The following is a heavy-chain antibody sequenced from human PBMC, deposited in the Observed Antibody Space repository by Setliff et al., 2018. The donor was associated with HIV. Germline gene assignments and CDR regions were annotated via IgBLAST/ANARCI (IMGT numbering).Heavy chain of an antibody. CDR3: ARFAYYSDSGGYYHH. D-gene: IGHD3-22*01. Sequence: PSETLSLTCSVSGGSISSGSYYWSWIRQPAGKGLEWIGHIYTSGSTNYNPSPKSRVTMSVDTSKNQFSLKLSSVTAADTAVYYCARFAYYSDSGGYYHHWGQGALVTVSS. J-gene: IGHJ4*02. CDR2: IYTSGST. V-gene: IGHV4-61*09. CDR1: GGSISSGSYY.